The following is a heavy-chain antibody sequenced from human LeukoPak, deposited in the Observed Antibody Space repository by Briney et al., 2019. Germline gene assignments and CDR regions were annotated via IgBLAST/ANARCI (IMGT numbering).Heavy chain of an antibody. J-gene: IGHJ4*02. CDR3: ASSFSGSYGDY. D-gene: IGHD1-26*01. Sequence: GGSLRLSCAASGFIFSNYAMHWVRQASGKGLEWVAVISYDGSKKYYADSVKGRFTISRDNSKNTVYLQMNRLRAEDTAMHYCASSFSGSYGDYWGQGTLVTVSS. CDR2: ISYDGSKK. CDR1: GFIFSNYA. V-gene: IGHV3-30*01.